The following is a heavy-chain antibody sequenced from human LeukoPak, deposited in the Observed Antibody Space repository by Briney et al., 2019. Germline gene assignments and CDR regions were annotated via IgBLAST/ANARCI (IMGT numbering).Heavy chain of an antibody. D-gene: IGHD2-15*01. CDR3: ARGVVAATFYYYMDV. Sequence: ASVKVSCTVSGYTLTELSMHWVRQAPGKGLEWMGGFDPEDGETIYAQKFQGRVTMTEDTSTDTAYMELSSLTSDDTAVYYCARGVVAATFYYYMDVWGKGTTVTVSS. CDR1: GYTLTELS. V-gene: IGHV1-24*01. J-gene: IGHJ6*03. CDR2: FDPEDGET.